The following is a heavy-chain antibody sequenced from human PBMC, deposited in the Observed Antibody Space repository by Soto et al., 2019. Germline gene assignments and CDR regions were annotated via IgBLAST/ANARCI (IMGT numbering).Heavy chain of an antibody. CDR2: ISGSGGST. J-gene: IGHJ4*02. CDR3: AKVGGKVLRFLEWLLFIDY. CDR1: GFTFSSYA. Sequence: PGGSLRLSCAASGFTFSSYAMSWVRQAPGKGLEWVSAISGSGGSTYYADSVKGRFTVSRDNSKNTLYLQMNSLRAEDTAVYYCAKVGGKVLRFLEWLLFIDYWGQGTLVTVSS. D-gene: IGHD3-3*01. V-gene: IGHV3-23*01.